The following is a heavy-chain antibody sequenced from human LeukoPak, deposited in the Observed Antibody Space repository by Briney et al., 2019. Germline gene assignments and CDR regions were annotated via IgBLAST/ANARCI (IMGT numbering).Heavy chain of an antibody. J-gene: IGHJ6*03. CDR3: ARDVGKSIAARRGEDYYYYYMDV. D-gene: IGHD6-6*01. CDR1: GGSISSYY. V-gene: IGHV4-59*01. CDR2: IYYSGST. Sequence: SETLSLTCTVSGGSISSYYWSWIRQPPGKGLEWIGYIYYSGSTNYNPSLKSRVTISVDTSKNQFSLKLSSVTAADTAVYYCARDVGKSIAARRGEDYYYYYMDVWGKGTTVTVSS.